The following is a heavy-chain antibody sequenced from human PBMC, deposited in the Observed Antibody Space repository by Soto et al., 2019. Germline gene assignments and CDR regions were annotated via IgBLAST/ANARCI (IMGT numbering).Heavy chain of an antibody. CDR3: ASSIISSSWYDY. Sequence: GGSLRLSCVASGFSFSSSVMHWVRQAPGKGPEWVAAMWSDGSNKNYADSVKGRFTISRDNSKNTLYLQMNSLRAEDTAVYYCASSIISSSWYDYWGQGTLVTVSS. J-gene: IGHJ4*02. D-gene: IGHD6-13*01. CDR1: GFSFSSSV. CDR2: MWSDGSNK. V-gene: IGHV3-33*01.